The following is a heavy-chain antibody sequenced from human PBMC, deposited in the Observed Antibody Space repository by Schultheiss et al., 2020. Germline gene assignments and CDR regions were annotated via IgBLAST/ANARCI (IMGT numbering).Heavy chain of an antibody. Sequence: GGSLRLSCAASGFTFSSYGMHWVRQAPGKGLEWVAVISYDGSNKYYADSVKGRFTISRDNSKNTLYLQMNSLRAEDTAVYYCARVSCSGGSCYTTHPNFDYWGQGTLVTVSS. D-gene: IGHD2-15*01. J-gene: IGHJ4*02. V-gene: IGHV3-30*19. CDR3: ARVSCSGGSCYTTHPNFDY. CDR1: GFTFSSYG. CDR2: ISYDGSNK.